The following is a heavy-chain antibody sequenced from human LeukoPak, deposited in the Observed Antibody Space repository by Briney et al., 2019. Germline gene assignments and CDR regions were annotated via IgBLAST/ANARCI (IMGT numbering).Heavy chain of an antibody. V-gene: IGHV4-4*02. CDR1: GGSISSSNW. CDR3: ARGGVWRGLAAGYFQH. CDR2: IYHSGST. D-gene: IGHD6-13*01. Sequence: PSETLSLTCAVSGGSISSSNWWSWVRQPPGKGLEWIGEIYHSGSTNYNPSLKSRVTISVDTSKNQFSLKLSSVTAADTAVYYCARGGVWRGLAAGYFQHWGQGTLVTVSS. J-gene: IGHJ1*01.